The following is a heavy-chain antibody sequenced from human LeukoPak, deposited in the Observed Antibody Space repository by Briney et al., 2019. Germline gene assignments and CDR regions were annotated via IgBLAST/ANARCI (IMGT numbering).Heavy chain of an antibody. D-gene: IGHD4-17*01. J-gene: IGHJ6*02. V-gene: IGHV3-53*04. CDR3: ARGPLRFYGMDV. CDR1: GFTVSSNY. CDR2: IYSGGST. Sequence: GGSLRLSCAASGFTVSSNYMSWVRQAPGKGLEWVSVIYSGGSTYYADSVKGRLTISRHNSKNTLYLQMNSLRAEDTAVYYCARGPLRFYGMDVWGQGTTVTVSS.